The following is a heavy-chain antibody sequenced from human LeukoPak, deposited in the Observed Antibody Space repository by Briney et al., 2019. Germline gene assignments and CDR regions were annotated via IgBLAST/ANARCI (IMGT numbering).Heavy chain of an antibody. D-gene: IGHD3-22*01. CDR2: IDVGSGNT. CDR1: GFPFRSSA. CDR3: AALVPGYYDSSGYHPPFDC. Sequence: WASVKVSCKASGFPFRSSAMQWVRQARGQRLEWIGWIDVGSGNTNYTQKFQERVTITRDMSTSTAYMELSSLRSDDTAVYYCAALVPGYYDSSGYHPPFDCWGQGNLVTVSS. J-gene: IGHJ4*02. V-gene: IGHV1-58*02.